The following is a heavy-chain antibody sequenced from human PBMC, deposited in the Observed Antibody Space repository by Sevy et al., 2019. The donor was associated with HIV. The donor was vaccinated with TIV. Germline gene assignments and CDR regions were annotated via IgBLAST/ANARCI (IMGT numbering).Heavy chain of an antibody. CDR1: GGSISGYY. Sequence: SETLSLTCTVSGGSISGYYWRWIRQSPGKGLEWIGYIYNVGDTRYNPSLKSRVTISMATSKNQFSLHLNSVTAADTAVYYCARRVPALAGNWFDPWGQGTLLTVSS. V-gene: IGHV4-59*01. CDR3: ARRVPALAGNWFDP. CDR2: IYNVGDT. J-gene: IGHJ5*02.